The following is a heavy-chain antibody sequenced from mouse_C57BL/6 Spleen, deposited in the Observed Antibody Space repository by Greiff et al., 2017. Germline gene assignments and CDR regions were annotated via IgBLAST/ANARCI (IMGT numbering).Heavy chain of an antibody. Sequence: EVKLVESGGGLVKPGGSLKLSCAASGFTFSSYAMSWVRQTPEKRLEWVATISDGGSYTYYPDNVQGRFTISRDNAKNNLYLQMSHLKSEDTAMYYCARDDGSSWGYFDVWGTGTTVTVSS. CDR3: ARDDGSSWGYFDV. CDR1: GFTFSSYA. J-gene: IGHJ1*03. V-gene: IGHV5-4*01. D-gene: IGHD1-1*01. CDR2: ISDGGSYT.